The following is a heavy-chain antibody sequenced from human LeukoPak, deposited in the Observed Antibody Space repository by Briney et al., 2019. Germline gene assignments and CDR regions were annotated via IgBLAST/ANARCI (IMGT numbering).Heavy chain of an antibody. CDR1: GGSISSNSYY. CDR3: ARTRYYYNSRSYGAPYYFDY. V-gene: IGHV4-39*01. Sequence: SETLSLTCAVSGGSISSNSYYWGWIRQPPGKGLEWIGSIYYSGSTCYNPSLKSRVTISVDTSKNQFSLKLSSVTAADTAVYYCARTRYYYNSRSYGAPYYFDYWGQGTLVTVSS. D-gene: IGHD3-10*01. J-gene: IGHJ4*02. CDR2: IYYSGST.